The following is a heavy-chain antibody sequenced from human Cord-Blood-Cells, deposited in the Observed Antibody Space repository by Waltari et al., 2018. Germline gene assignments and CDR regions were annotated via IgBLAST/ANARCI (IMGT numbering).Heavy chain of an antibody. D-gene: IGHD2-2*01. CDR3: ARDPLTLGYCSSTSCSSWFDP. CDR1: GGSISSYY. Sequence: QVQLQESGPGLVKPSETLSLTCTVSGGSISSYYGSWIRQPAGQGLEWIGRIYTSGSTNYNPSLKSRVTRSVDTSKNQFSLKLSSVTAADTAVYYCARDPLTLGYCSSTSCSSWFDPWGQGTLVTVSS. J-gene: IGHJ5*02. CDR2: IYTSGST. V-gene: IGHV4-4*07.